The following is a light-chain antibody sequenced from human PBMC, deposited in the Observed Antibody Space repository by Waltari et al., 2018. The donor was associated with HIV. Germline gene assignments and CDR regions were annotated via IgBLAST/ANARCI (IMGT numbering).Light chain of an antibody. V-gene: IGLV1-51*01. CDR3: EAWDSGPRAVV. CDR1: SSNIGNNY. CDR2: DNK. Sequence: QSVLTQPPSVSAAPGQKVTISCSGTSSNIGNNYVSWYQQFPGAAPKLLLYDNKKRPSGIPDRFSGSKSGTSATLGIIGLQTGDEADYYCEAWDSGPRAVVFGGGTKLTVL. J-gene: IGLJ2*01.